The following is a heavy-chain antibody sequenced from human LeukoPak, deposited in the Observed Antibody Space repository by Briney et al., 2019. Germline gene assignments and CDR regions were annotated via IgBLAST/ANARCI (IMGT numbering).Heavy chain of an antibody. Sequence: SETMSLTCTVTRRSISSYYWSWIRQPAGKGLDWIGRIYTSGSTNFNRSFRSQVTMSVVTSMTQFYLRLGSLTASDTAVYYCARSGGSGSPNWFDPWGQGTLVTVSS. CDR3: ARSGGSGSPNWFDP. CDR1: RRSISSYY. V-gene: IGHV4-4*07. D-gene: IGHD3-10*01. CDR2: IYTSGST. J-gene: IGHJ5*02.